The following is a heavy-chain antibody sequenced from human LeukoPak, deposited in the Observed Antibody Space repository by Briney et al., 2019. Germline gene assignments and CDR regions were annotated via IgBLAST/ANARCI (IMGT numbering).Heavy chain of an antibody. J-gene: IGHJ6*03. Sequence: SEILSHTCAVSGSSISNGHYWVWIRQPPGRGLEWIGSLYHTDSAYYNTSLRSRVSMSVDTSKNQFSLTLNFVTAADSAVYYCARQHDSYYYYYIDVWGSGTRVTVSS. CDR3: ARQHDSYYYYYIDV. CDR1: GSSISNGHY. V-gene: IGHV4-38-2*01. CDR2: LYHTDSA.